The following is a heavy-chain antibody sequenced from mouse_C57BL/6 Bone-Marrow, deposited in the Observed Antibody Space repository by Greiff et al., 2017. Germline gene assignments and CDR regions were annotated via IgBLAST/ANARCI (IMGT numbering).Heavy chain of an antibody. CDR3: ARRGFYYGSNYAMDY. D-gene: IGHD1-1*01. V-gene: IGHV1-82*01. CDR1: GYAFSSSW. CDR2: IYPGDGDT. Sequence: QVQLKESGPELVKPGASVKISCKASGYAFSSSWMNWVKQRPGKGLEWIGRIYPGDGDTNYNGKFKGKATLTADKSSSTAYMQLSSLTSEDSAVYFCARRGFYYGSNYAMDYWGQGTSVTVSS. J-gene: IGHJ4*01.